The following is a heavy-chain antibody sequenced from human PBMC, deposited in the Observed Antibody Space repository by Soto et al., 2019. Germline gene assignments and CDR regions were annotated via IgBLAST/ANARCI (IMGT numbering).Heavy chain of an antibody. Sequence: QVQLVESGGGVVQPGRSLRLSCAASGFTFSSYGMHWVRQAPGKGLEWVAVIWYDGSNKYYADSVKGRFTISRDNSKNTLYLQMNSLRAEDTAVSYCARDGYCSGGSCYSVPVFDSWGQGTLVTVSS. V-gene: IGHV3-33*01. J-gene: IGHJ4*02. D-gene: IGHD2-15*01. CDR1: GFTFSSYG. CDR2: IWYDGSNK. CDR3: ARDGYCSGGSCYSVPVFDS.